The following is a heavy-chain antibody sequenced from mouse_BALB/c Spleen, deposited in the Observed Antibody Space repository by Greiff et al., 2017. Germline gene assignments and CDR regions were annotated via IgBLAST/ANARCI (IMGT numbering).Heavy chain of an antibody. CDR3: ARSGGDY. Sequence: EVKLVESGGGLVQPGGSRKLSCAASGFTFSSFGMHWVRQAPEKGLEWVAYISSGNSTIYYADTVKGRFTISRDNPKNTLFLQMTSLRSEDTAMYYCARSGGDYWGQGTSVTVSS. CDR1: GFTFSSFG. D-gene: IGHD3-2*02. J-gene: IGHJ4*01. V-gene: IGHV5-17*02. CDR2: ISSGNSTI.